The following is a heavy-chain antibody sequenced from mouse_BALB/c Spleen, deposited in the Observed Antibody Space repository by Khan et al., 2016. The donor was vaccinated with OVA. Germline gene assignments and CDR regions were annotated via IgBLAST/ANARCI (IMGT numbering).Heavy chain of an antibody. V-gene: IGHV5-9-3*01. Sequence: EVELVESGGGLVKPGGSLKLSCAASGFTFSSYAMSWVRQTPEKRLEWVATISSGDTYTYYPDSVKGRFTISRDNAKNTLYLQMSSLRSEDTAMSYCARPPITTVVATSYWFFDVWGEGTTVTVST. CDR2: ISSGDTYT. CDR1: GFTFSSYA. D-gene: IGHD1-1*01. CDR3: ARPPITTVVATSYWFFDV. J-gene: IGHJ1*01.